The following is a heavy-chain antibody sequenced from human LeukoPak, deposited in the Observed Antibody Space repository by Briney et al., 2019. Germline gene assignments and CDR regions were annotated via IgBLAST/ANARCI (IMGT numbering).Heavy chain of an antibody. J-gene: IGHJ4*02. V-gene: IGHV3-7*01. Sequence: GGSLRLSCAASGFTSSSYWMSWVRQAPGKGLEWVANIKQDGSEIYYVDSVKGRFTISRDNAKNSLYLQMNSLRAEDTAVYYCARDKIVGATHFDYWGQGTLVTVSS. CDR2: IKQDGSEI. CDR3: ARDKIVGATHFDY. D-gene: IGHD1-26*01. CDR1: GFTSSSYW.